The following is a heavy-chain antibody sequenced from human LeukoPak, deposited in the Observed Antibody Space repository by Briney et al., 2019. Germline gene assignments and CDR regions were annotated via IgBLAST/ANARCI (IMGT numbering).Heavy chain of an antibody. D-gene: IGHD1-7*01. V-gene: IGHV3-9*01. CDR3: AKDRYNWNYDGQLFDY. CDR1: GFTFDDYA. J-gene: IGHJ4*02. Sequence: GGSLRLSCAASGFTFDDYAMHWVRQAPGKGLEWVSDISWNSGSIVYADSVKGRFTISRDNSKNSLYLQMNSLRTEDTALYYCAKDRYNWNYDGQLFDYWGQGTLVTVSS. CDR2: ISWNSGSI.